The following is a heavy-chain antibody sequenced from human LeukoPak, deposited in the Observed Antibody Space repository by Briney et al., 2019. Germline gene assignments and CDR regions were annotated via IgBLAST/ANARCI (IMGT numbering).Heavy chain of an antibody. D-gene: IGHD5-18*01. CDR3: TRRPHTDPGWVDP. Sequence: NPSETLSLTCTVSGGSITTNNYYWGWIRQPPGKGLEWIGMISYSGSTYYNPSLKSRVTISRETSKNQFSLKVRSVTAADTAVYYCTRRPHTDPGWVDPWGQGTLVTVSS. V-gene: IGHV4-39*01. J-gene: IGHJ5*02. CDR1: GGSITTNNYY. CDR2: ISYSGST.